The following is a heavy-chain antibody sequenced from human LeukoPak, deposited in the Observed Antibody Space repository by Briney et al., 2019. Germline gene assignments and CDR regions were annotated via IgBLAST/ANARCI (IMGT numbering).Heavy chain of an antibody. Sequence: SETLSLTCTVSGGSISSGSYYWSWIRQPAGKGLEWIGRIYTSGSTNYNPSLKSRVTISVDTSKNQFSLKLSSVTAADTAVHYCARYSSSGKGSYYYYYYMDVWGKGTTVTISS. J-gene: IGHJ6*03. CDR2: IYTSGST. D-gene: IGHD6-13*01. CDR3: ARYSSSGKGSYYYYYYMDV. V-gene: IGHV4-61*02. CDR1: GGSISSGSYY.